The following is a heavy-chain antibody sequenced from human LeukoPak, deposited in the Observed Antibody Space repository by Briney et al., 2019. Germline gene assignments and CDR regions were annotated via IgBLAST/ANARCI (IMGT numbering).Heavy chain of an antibody. J-gene: IGHJ5*02. CDR1: GYTFTSYY. CDR3: ARGPVPPSEGYLGRNWFDP. V-gene: IGHV1-46*01. CDR2: INPSGGST. D-gene: IGHD5-12*01. Sequence: ASVKVSCKASGYTFTSYYMHWVRQAPGQGLEWMGIINPSGGSTSYAQKFQGRVTMTRDTSTSTVYMELRSLRSEDTAVYYCARGPVPPSEGYLGRNWFDPWGQGTLVTVSS.